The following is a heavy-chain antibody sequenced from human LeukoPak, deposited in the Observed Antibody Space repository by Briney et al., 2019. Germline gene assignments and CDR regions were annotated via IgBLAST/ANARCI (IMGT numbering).Heavy chain of an antibody. D-gene: IGHD4-23*01. CDR2: IGAYKGNT. CDR1: GYPFASYG. Sequence: ASVKVSCKASGYPFASYGISWVRQAPGQGLEWMGWIGAYKGNTNYAQKFQGRVTMTTDTSTSTAYMELRSLRSDDTAVYHCARDHGGKVDRYFDLWGRGTLVTVSS. CDR3: ARDHGGKVDRYFDL. J-gene: IGHJ2*01. V-gene: IGHV1-18*01.